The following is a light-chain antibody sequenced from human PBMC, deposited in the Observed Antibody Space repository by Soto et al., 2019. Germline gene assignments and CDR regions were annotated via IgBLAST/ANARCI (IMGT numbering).Light chain of an antibody. V-gene: IGLV2-14*01. Sequence: QSALTQPASVSGSPGQSITISCTGTSSDVGGYNYVSWYQQHPGKAPKLMIYEVSNRSSGVSNRFSGSKSGNTASLTISGLQAEDEADYYCSSYTCSSTLVFGGGANLTVL. CDR2: EVS. J-gene: IGLJ2*01. CDR1: SSDVGGYNY. CDR3: SSYTCSSTLV.